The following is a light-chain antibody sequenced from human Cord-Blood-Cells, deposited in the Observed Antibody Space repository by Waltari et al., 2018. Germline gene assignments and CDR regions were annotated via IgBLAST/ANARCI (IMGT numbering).Light chain of an antibody. Sequence: QSALTQPRSVSGSPGQSVTISCTGTSSDVGGYNYVCWYQQHPGKAPKPMIYDVSKRPSGVPDRFSGSKSGNTASLTISGLQAEDEADYYCCSYAGSYNWVFGGGTKLTVL. V-gene: IGLV2-11*01. CDR1: SSDVGGYNY. J-gene: IGLJ3*02. CDR2: DVS. CDR3: CSYAGSYNWV.